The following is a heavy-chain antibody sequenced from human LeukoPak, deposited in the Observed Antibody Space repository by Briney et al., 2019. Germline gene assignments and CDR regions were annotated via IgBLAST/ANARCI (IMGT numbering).Heavy chain of an antibody. CDR2: ISSSSSYI. CDR1: GFTFSSYS. Sequence: KPGGSLRLSCAASGFTFSSYSMNWVRQAPGKGLEWVSSISSSSSYIYYADSVKGRFTISRDNAKNSLYLQMNSLRAEDTAVYYCARARGWYLAFDIWGQGTMATVSS. V-gene: IGHV3-21*01. J-gene: IGHJ3*02. CDR3: ARARGWYLAFDI. D-gene: IGHD6-19*01.